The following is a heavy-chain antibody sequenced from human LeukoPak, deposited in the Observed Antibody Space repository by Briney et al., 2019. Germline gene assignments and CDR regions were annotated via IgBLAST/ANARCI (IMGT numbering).Heavy chain of an antibody. CDR2: IYPGDSDT. CDR1: GYSFTSYW. J-gene: IGHJ3*02. Sequence: GESLKISCKGSGYSFTSYWIGWVRQMPGKGLEWMGIIYPGDSDTRYSPSFQGQVTISADKSISTAYLQWSSLKASDTAMYYCARRPLPVLRYSDWSDDAFDIWGQGTMVTVSS. D-gene: IGHD3-9*01. V-gene: IGHV5-51*01. CDR3: ARRPLPVLRYSDWSDDAFDI.